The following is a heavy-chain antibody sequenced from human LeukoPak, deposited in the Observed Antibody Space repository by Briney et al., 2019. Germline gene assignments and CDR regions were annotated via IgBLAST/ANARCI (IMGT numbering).Heavy chain of an antibody. V-gene: IGHV4-39*07. Sequence: SETLSLTCTVSGGSISGSNYYWGWIRQPPGKGLDWIGSIYYVGSTYYNPSLKSRVTISVDTSKNQFSLKLSSVTAADTAVYYCAKDGSSWPFFDSWGQGTLVTVSS. CDR1: GGSISGSNYY. CDR3: AKDGSSWPFFDS. CDR2: IYYVGST. J-gene: IGHJ4*02. D-gene: IGHD6-13*01.